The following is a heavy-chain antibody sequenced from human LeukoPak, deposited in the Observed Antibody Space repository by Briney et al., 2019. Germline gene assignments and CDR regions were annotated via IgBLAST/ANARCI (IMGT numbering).Heavy chain of an antibody. CDR1: GFTFSSYA. D-gene: IGHD2-15*01. V-gene: IGHV3-23*01. Sequence: GGSLRLSCAASGFTFSSYAMSWVRQAPGKGLEWVSAISGSGGSTYYADSVKGRFTISRDNSKNTLYLQMNSLRAEDTAVYYCAKDLVGPRGPSPLHYGRVDYFDYWGQGTLVTVSS. CDR2: ISGSGGST. J-gene: IGHJ4*02. CDR3: AKDLVGPRGPSPLHYGRVDYFDY.